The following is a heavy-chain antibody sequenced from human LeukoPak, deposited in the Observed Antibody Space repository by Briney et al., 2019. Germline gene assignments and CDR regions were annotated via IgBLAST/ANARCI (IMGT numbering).Heavy chain of an antibody. D-gene: IGHD6-13*01. J-gene: IGHJ4*02. CDR1: GFTFDDYA. Sequence: GGSLRLSCTASGFTFDDYAMSWVRQAPGRGLEWVGFIRGKAYGGATDYAASVKGRFTISRDDSKSIAFLQMNSLRTEDTAVYYCTRDLNPYSSSWYIPWYWGQGTLVTVSS. V-gene: IGHV3-49*04. CDR2: IRGKAYGGAT. CDR3: TRDLNPYSSSWYIPWY.